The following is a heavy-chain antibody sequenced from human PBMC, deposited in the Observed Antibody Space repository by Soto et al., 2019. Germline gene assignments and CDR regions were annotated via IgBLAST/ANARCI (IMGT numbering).Heavy chain of an antibody. CDR2: MNPNTGNS. J-gene: IGHJ4*02. CDR1: GYTFTSYD. V-gene: IGHV1-8*01. CDR3: ARRAETNGWNGFGADKYYFDF. D-gene: IGHD1-1*01. Sequence: SVKVSCKAFGYTFTSYDIYWVRQATGQGLEWMGWMNPNTGNSAYAQKFQGRVTVTSDTSINTVHMELSSLRSEDTAVYYCARRAETNGWNGFGADKYYFDFWGQGTLVTVSS.